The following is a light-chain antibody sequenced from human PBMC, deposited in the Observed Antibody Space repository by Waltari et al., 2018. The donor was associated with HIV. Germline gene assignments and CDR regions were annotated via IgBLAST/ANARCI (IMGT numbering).Light chain of an antibody. J-gene: IGKJ5*01. Sequence: DIQLTQSPSFLSASVGDRAHITCRASEDIDNYLAWYQQRPGKAPKLQIYGASTLQSGVPSRFSGSGSGTEFTLTISSLQPEDFATYFCQQLSTYPITFGQGTRLEIK. CDR3: QQLSTYPIT. CDR2: GAS. V-gene: IGKV1-9*01. CDR1: EDIDNY.